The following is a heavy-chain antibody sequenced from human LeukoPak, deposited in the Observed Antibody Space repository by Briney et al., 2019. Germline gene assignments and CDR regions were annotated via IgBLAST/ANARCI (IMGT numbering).Heavy chain of an antibody. Sequence: SETLSLTCAVSGGSFSGYYWSLIRQPPGKGLEWIGEINHSGSTNYNPSLKSRVTISVDTSKNQFSLRLSSVTAADTAVYYCAREPTTVAYYFDYWGQGTLVTVSS. V-gene: IGHV4-34*01. CDR3: AREPTTVAYYFDY. J-gene: IGHJ4*02. D-gene: IGHD4-23*01. CDR2: INHSGST. CDR1: GGSFSGYY.